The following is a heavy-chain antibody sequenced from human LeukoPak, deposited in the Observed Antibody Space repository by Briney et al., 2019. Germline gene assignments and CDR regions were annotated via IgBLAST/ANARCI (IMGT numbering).Heavy chain of an antibody. Sequence: SESLSLTCTVSGGSISSGDYYWSWIRQPPGKGLEWFENIYYSGSIYYNPSLKSRVTLSVDTSKHQFSLKLSSVTAADTAVYYCARGLEDIVVVPAGYGMDVWGQGTRVSVSS. CDR2: IYYSGSI. CDR3: ARGLEDIVVVPAGYGMDV. CDR1: GGSISSGDYY. D-gene: IGHD2-2*01. V-gene: IGHV4-30-4*08. J-gene: IGHJ6*02.